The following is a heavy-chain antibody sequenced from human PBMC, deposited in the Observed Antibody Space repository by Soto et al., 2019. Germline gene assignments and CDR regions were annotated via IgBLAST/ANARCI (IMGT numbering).Heavy chain of an antibody. J-gene: IGHJ4*02. D-gene: IGHD5-18*01. V-gene: IGHV3-74*01. CDR3: ARKQWGGYSYGSVDY. Sequence: PGGSLRLSCAASGFTFSSYWMHWVRQAPGKGLVWVSRINSDGSSTSYADSVKGRFTISRDNAKNTLYLQMNSLRAEDTAVYYCARKQWGGYSYGSVDYWGQGTLVTVSS. CDR2: INSDGSST. CDR1: GFTFSSYW.